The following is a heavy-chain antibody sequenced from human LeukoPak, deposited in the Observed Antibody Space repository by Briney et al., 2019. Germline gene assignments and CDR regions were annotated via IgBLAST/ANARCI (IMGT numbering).Heavy chain of an antibody. D-gene: IGHD2-15*01. CDR3: ASGCSGPGCYSMFDN. CDR2: ISRDYSTV. CDR1: GFTFSNYY. J-gene: IGHJ4*02. V-gene: IGHV3-11*01. Sequence: NPGGSLRLSCAASGFTFSNYYMSWIRQAPGTGLEWLSYISRDYSTVFYADSVKGRFTISRDNAQSSLNLQMNNLRADDTGIYYCASGCSGPGCYSMFDNWGQGTLVTVSS.